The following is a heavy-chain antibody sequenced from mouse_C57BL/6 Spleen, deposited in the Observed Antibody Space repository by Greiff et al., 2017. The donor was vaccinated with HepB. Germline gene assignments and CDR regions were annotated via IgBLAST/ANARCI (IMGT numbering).Heavy chain of an antibody. D-gene: IGHD1-1*01. CDR1: GFTFTGYC. CDR2: ILPGSGST. J-gene: IGHJ1*03. Sequence: LMEPGASVKLSCKATGFTFTGYCLSLVKQRPGHGLEWIGEILPGSGSTNYNEKFKGKATFTAETSSNTAYMQLSSLTTEDSAIYCGARAVVAGYFDVWGTGTTVTVSS. CDR3: ARAVVAGYFDV. V-gene: IGHV1-9*01.